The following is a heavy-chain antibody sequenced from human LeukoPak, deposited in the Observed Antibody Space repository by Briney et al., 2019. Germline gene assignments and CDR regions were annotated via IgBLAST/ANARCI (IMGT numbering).Heavy chain of an antibody. D-gene: IGHD2-15*01. J-gene: IGHJ6*02. V-gene: IGHV4-34*01. CDR1: GGSFSGYY. CDR2: INHSGST. CDR3: ATVRYSRYCSGGSCHNYYYYGMDV. Sequence: SETLSLTCAVYGGSFSGYYWSWIRQPPGKGLEWIGEINHSGSTNYNPSLKSRVTISVDTSKNQFSLKLSSVTAADTAVYYCATVRYSRYCSGGSCHNYYYYGMDVWGQGTTVTVSS.